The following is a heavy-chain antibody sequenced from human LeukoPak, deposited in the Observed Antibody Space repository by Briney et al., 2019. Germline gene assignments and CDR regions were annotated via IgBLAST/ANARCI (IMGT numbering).Heavy chain of an antibody. CDR1: GFTFSSYA. J-gene: IGHJ3*02. CDR3: ARVGAGNAFDI. CDR2: ISYDGSNK. V-gene: IGHV3-30*04. Sequence: PGRSLRLSCAASGFTFSSYAMHWVRQAPGKGPEWVAVISYDGSNKYYADSVKGRFTISRDNSKNTLYLQMNSLRAEDTAVYYCARVGAGNAFDIWGQGTMVTVSS. D-gene: IGHD1-26*01.